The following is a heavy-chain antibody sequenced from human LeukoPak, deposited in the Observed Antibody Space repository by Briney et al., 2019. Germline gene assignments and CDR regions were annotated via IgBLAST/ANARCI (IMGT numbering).Heavy chain of an antibody. Sequence: PSETLSLTCTVSSGSISSSSYYWARIRQPPGKGLEYIGSYSGSTYYNPSLKSRVTISVDTSKKQFSLKLSSVTAADTAVYYCARSSYGAGSKPYWVDYWGQGTLVTVSS. CDR2: YSGST. CDR1: SGSISSSSYY. D-gene: IGHD3-10*01. V-gene: IGHV4-39*01. J-gene: IGHJ4*02. CDR3: ARSSYGAGSKPYWVDY.